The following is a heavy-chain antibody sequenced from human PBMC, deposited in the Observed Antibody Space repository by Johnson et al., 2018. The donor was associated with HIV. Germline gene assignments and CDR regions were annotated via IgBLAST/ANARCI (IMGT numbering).Heavy chain of an antibody. Sequence: VQLVESGGGLVKPGGSLRLSCAASGFTFSDAWMNWVRQAPGKGLVWVSRLNSDGSRTDYADSVKGRFTISRDNAKNTLYLQMNSLRAEDTAVYYCTRGRHSLDAFDVWGQGTMVTVSS. CDR3: TRGRHSLDAFDV. CDR1: GFTFSDAW. V-gene: IGHV3-74*02. J-gene: IGHJ3*01. D-gene: IGHD2-21*01. CDR2: LNSDGSRT.